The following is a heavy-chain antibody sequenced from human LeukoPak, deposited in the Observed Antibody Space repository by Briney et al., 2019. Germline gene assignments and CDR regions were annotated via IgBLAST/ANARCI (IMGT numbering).Heavy chain of an antibody. D-gene: IGHD6-13*01. CDR3: ATYYSSSWYYFDY. J-gene: IGHJ4*02. CDR1: GYTLTELS. CDR2: FDPEDGET. V-gene: IGHV1-24*01. Sequence: GASVKVSCKVSGYTLTELSMHWVRQALGKGLEWMGSFDPEDGETIYAQKFQGRVTMTEDTSTDTAYMELSSLRSEDTAVYYCATYYSSSWYYFDYWGQGILVTVSS.